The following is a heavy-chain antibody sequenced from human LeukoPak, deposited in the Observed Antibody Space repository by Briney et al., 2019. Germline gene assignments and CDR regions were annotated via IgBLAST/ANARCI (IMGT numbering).Heavy chain of an antibody. CDR3: ARVARGSFYYYGMDV. Sequence: GASVKVSCKASGYTFTSYGISWVRQAPGQGLEWMGWISAHNGNANYAQKLQGRVTMTTDTSTSTAYMELRSLRSDDTAVYYCARVARGSFYYYGMDVWGQGTTVTVSS. CDR1: GYTFTSYG. CDR2: ISAHNGNA. V-gene: IGHV1-18*01. D-gene: IGHD3-10*01. J-gene: IGHJ6*02.